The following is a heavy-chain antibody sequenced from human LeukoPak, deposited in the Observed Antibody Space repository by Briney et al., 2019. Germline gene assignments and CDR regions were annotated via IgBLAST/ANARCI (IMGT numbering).Heavy chain of an antibody. CDR3: ARMREIAASGISGGDY. J-gene: IGHJ4*02. V-gene: IGHV4-34*01. Sequence: PPEALALTCAVYGGSLSGFYWSWIRQPPGKRLEWIGEIHHSGSTNYNPSLKSRVTISVDTSKSQFSLKLSSVTAADTAVYYCARMREIAASGISGGDYWGQGTLVTVSS. CDR2: IHHSGST. D-gene: IGHD6-13*01. CDR1: GGSLSGFY.